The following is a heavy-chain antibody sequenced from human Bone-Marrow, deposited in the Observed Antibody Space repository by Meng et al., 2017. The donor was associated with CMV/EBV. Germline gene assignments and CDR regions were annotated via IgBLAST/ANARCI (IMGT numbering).Heavy chain of an antibody. CDR2: ISAYDGNT. V-gene: IGHV1-18*01. J-gene: IGHJ6*02. D-gene: IGHD6-6*01. CDR3: ARDIIAARPGFYHYGMDV. CDR1: GYMFTNYG. Sequence: ASVKVSCKATGYMFTNYGITWVRQGPGQGLEWVGWISAYDGNTVYAQKFYGRITMTTDTSTTTAYMEVRSLRSDDTAIYYCARDIIAARPGFYHYGMDVWGQRTTVTVSS.